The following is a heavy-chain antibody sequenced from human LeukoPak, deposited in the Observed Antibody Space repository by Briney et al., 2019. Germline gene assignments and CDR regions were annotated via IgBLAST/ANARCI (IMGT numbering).Heavy chain of an antibody. CDR1: GGSISSGGYF. V-gene: IGHV4-31*03. J-gene: IGHJ5*02. CDR2: IYYGGST. CDR3: ARGTYSSGWSLGFDP. D-gene: IGHD6-19*01. Sequence: PSETLSLTCTVSGGSISSGGYFWSWLRQHPGKGLEWIGYIYYGGSTYYNPSLKSRLTISVDTSENQFSLRLTSVTAADTAVYYCARGTYSSGWSLGFDPWGQGTLVTVSS.